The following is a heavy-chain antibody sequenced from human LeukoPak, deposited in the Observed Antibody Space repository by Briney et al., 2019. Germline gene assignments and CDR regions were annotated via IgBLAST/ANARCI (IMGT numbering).Heavy chain of an antibody. D-gene: IGHD2-2*01. V-gene: IGHV4-61*02. CDR2: IHTNGNT. J-gene: IGHJ4*02. CDR3: VTDGAEYQLTY. Sequence: PSETLSLTCTVSGGSISSGSHYWNWIRQPAGEGLEWVGRIHTNGNTNYNPSLKSRGTISIDMSNNQFSLKLSSVTAADTAVYYCVTDGAEYQLTYWGQGTLVIASS. CDR1: GGSISSGSHY.